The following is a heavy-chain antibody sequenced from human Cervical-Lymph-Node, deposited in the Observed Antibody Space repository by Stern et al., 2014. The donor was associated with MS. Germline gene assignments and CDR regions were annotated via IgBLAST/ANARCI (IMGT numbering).Heavy chain of an antibody. CDR3: AKDFRPLLVIAANYGLDV. Sequence: VQLVQSGGGLVRPGRSLRLSCAASGFTFDDYAMHWVRQAPGKGLEWVAGISWNSGSIGYADSVKGRFTISRDNAKNSLYVQMNSLRAEDTALYYCAKDFRPLLVIAANYGLDVWGLGTTVTVSS. V-gene: IGHV3-9*01. J-gene: IGHJ6*02. CDR2: ISWNSGSI. CDR1: GFTFDDYA. D-gene: IGHD2-15*01.